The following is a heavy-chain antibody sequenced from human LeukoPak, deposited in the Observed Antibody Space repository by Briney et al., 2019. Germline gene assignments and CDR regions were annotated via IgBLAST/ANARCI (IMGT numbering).Heavy chain of an antibody. CDR3: ARGDYYDSSGYYSYAFDI. CDR1: GYTFTSYD. D-gene: IGHD3-22*01. V-gene: IGHV1-8*01. CDR2: MNPNSGNT. Sequence: GASVTVSCTASGYTFTSYDINWVRQATGQGLEWMGWMNPNSGNTGYAQKFQGRVTMTRNTSISTAYMELSSLRSEDTAVYYCARGDYYDSSGYYSYAFDIWGQGTMVTVSS. J-gene: IGHJ3*02.